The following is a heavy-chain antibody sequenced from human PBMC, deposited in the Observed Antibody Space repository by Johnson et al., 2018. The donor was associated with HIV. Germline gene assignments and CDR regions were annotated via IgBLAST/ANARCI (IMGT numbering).Heavy chain of an antibody. CDR1: GFTFSSYG. CDR3: ARDGEWELSHSAFDI. V-gene: IGHV3-30*03. CDR2: ISYDGGNI. Sequence: QVQLVESGGGVVQPGRSLRLSCTASGFTFSSYGMHWVRQAPGKGLEWVAVISYDGGNIYYTDSVKGRFTISRDNSKNTLYLQRNSLRAEDTAVYYCARDGEWELSHSAFDIWGQGTMVTVSS. D-gene: IGHD1-26*01. J-gene: IGHJ3*02.